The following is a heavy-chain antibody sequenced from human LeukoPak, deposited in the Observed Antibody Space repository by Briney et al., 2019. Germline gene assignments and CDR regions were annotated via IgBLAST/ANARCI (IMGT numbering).Heavy chain of an antibody. D-gene: IGHD3-10*01. CDR2: IYTSGST. CDR1: GGSISSYY. V-gene: IGHV4-4*07. J-gene: IGHJ4*02. CDR3: ARDAYYYGSGSYPFDY. Sequence: SETLSLTCTVSGGSISSYYWSWIRQPAGKGLEWIGRIYTSGSTNYNPSLKSRVTMSVNTSKNQFSLKLSSVTAADTAVYYCARDAYYYGSGSYPFDYWGQGTLVTVSS.